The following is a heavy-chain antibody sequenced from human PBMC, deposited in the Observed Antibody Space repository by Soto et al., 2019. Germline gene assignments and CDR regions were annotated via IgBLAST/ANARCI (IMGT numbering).Heavy chain of an antibody. Sequence: SETLSLTCAVYGGSFSGYYWSWIRQPPGKGLEWIGEINHSGSTNYNPSLKSRVTISVDTSKNQFSLKLSSVTAADTAVYYCARNDYGDYFLFNWFDPWGQGTLVTVSS. CDR3: ARNDYGDYFLFNWFDP. CDR1: GGSFSGYY. J-gene: IGHJ5*02. V-gene: IGHV4-34*01. D-gene: IGHD4-17*01. CDR2: INHSGST.